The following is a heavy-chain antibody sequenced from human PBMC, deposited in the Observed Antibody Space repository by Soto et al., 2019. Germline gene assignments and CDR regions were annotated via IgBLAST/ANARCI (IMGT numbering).Heavy chain of an antibody. Sequence: QVQLQESGPGLVKPSQTLSLTCTVSGGSISSGGYYWSWIRQHPGKGLEWIGYIYYSGSTYYNPSVKSRVTISVDTSKNQFSLKLSSVTAADTAVYYCARDGGTQRHESSAFDIWGQGTMVTVSS. D-gene: IGHD1-1*01. V-gene: IGHV4-31*03. J-gene: IGHJ3*02. CDR2: IYYSGST. CDR3: ARDGGTQRHESSAFDI. CDR1: GGSISSGGYY.